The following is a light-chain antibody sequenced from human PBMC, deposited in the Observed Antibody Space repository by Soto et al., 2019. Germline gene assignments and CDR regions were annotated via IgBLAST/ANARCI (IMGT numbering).Light chain of an antibody. V-gene: IGLV2-14*01. CDR2: DVT. CDR3: SSYISSSTPYV. Sequence: QSVLTQPASVSGSPGQSITISCTGTSSDVGGYNYVSWYQQHPVKAPKLMIYDVTNRPSGVSDRFSGSKSGNTASLTISGLQAEDEADYYCSSYISSSTPYVFGTGTKLTVL. J-gene: IGLJ1*01. CDR1: SSDVGGYNY.